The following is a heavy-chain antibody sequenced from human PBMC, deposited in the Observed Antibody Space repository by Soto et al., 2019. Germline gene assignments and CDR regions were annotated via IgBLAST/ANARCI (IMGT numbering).Heavy chain of an antibody. J-gene: IGHJ5*02. D-gene: IGHD4-17*01. Sequence: GASVKVSCKASGYTFTGYYMHWVRQAPGQGLEWMGWINPNSGGTNYAQKFQGRVTMTRDTSISTAYMELSRLRSDHTAVYYCARGAYGDYEREFNWFDPWGQGTLVTVSS. CDR2: INPNSGGT. V-gene: IGHV1-2*02. CDR3: ARGAYGDYEREFNWFDP. CDR1: GYTFTGYY.